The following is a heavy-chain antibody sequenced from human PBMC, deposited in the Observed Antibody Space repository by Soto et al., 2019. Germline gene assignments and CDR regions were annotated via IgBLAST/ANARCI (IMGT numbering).Heavy chain of an antibody. CDR2: IYYSGYT. D-gene: IGHD5-12*01. CDR1: GGSISGYY. V-gene: IGHV4-59*01. Sequence: QVQLQESGPGLVKPSETLSLTCAVSGGSISGYYWSWIRQPPGKRLEWIGYIYYSGYTNYNPSLTXRVTISVDRSKNQFSLELRSVTASDTAVYYCARESVGSGYDWGQGTLVTVSS. J-gene: IGHJ4*02. CDR3: ARESVGSGYD.